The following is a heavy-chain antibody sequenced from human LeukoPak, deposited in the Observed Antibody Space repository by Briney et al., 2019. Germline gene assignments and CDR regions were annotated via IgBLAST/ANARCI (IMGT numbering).Heavy chain of an antibody. CDR2: IYSGGRT. CDR3: ARGIGGYYDSSGYLDY. CDR1: GFTFSNCE. V-gene: IGHV3-53*04. Sequence: GGSLRLSCAASGFTFSNCEMNWVRQAPGKGLEWVSVIYSGGRTYYADSVKGRFTISRHNSKNTLYLQMKSLRAEDTAVYYCARGIGGYYDSSGYLDYWGQGTLVTVSS. D-gene: IGHD3-22*01. J-gene: IGHJ4*01.